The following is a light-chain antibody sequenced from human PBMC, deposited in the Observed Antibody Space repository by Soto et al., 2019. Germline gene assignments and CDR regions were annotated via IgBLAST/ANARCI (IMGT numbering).Light chain of an antibody. J-gene: IGKJ3*01. CDR3: QQSYSTPRGFT. CDR2: AAS. Sequence: DIQMTQSPSSLSASVGDRVTITCRASQNINNYLNWYQQKPGKAPKVLISAASNLQSGVPSRFIGSGSGTDFTLTISGLQPDDFATYYCQQSYSTPRGFTFGPGTKVDI. CDR1: QNINNY. V-gene: IGKV1-39*01.